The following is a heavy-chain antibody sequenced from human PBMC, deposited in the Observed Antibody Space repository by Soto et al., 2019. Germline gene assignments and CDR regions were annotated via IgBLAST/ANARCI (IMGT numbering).Heavy chain of an antibody. J-gene: IGHJ5*02. Sequence: SETLSLTCTVSGGSISSGGYDWSWIRQHPGKGLEWIGYIYYSGSTYYNPSLKSRVTISVDTSKNQFSLKLSSVTAADTAVYYCARVFSDSSSFFDPWGQGTLVTVSS. V-gene: IGHV4-31*03. CDR1: GGSISSGGYD. D-gene: IGHD6-13*01. CDR2: IYYSGST. CDR3: ARVFSDSSSFFDP.